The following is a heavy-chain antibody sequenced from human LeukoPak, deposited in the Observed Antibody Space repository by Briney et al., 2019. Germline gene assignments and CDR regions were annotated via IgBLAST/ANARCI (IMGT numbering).Heavy chain of an antibody. CDR3: AGDRISRVSSSWPKPPWFDP. D-gene: IGHD6-13*01. CDR2: INANSGGT. V-gene: IGHV1-2*02. CDR1: GYTFTGYY. Sequence: GASVKVPCKASGYTFTGYYMHCVRQAPGQGVGWMGWINANSGGTNYAQKFQGRVTMTRDTSISTAYMELSRLRSDDTAVYYCAGDRISRVSSSWPKPPWFDPWGQGTLVTVSS. J-gene: IGHJ5*02.